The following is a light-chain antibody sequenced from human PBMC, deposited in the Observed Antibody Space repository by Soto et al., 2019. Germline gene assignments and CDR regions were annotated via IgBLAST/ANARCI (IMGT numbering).Light chain of an antibody. V-gene: IGKV3-20*01. Sequence: EIVLTQSPGTLSLSPGERATLSCRASPSLSSSYLAWYQQKPGQAPRLLIYDASSSATGIPDRFSGSGSGTDFTLTISRLEPEDFAVYYCQQYVISPITFGPGTKVDIK. J-gene: IGKJ3*01. CDR2: DAS. CDR3: QQYVISPIT. CDR1: PSLSSSY.